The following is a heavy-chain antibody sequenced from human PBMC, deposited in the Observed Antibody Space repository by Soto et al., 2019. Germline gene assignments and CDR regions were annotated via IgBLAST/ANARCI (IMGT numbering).Heavy chain of an antibody. V-gene: IGHV4-59*01. CDR1: GGSIRSYY. Sequence: SETLSLTCTVSGGSIRSYYWSWIRQPPGKGLEWIGYIYYSGSTNYNPSLKSRVTISVDTSKNQFSLKLTSVTAADTAMYYCATEGGVRSPFDPWGQGTLVTVSS. CDR2: IYYSGST. D-gene: IGHD3-3*01. J-gene: IGHJ5*02. CDR3: ATEGGVRSPFDP.